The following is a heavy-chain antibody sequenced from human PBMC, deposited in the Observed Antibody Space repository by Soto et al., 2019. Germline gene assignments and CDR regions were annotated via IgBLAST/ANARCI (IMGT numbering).Heavy chain of an antibody. D-gene: IGHD1-1*01. J-gene: IGHJ4*02. CDR1: GGSISSGDYY. CDR2: IYYSGST. CDR3: ARWPQLEPRFDY. V-gene: IGHV4-31*03. Sequence: SETLSLTCTVSGGSISSGDYYWSWIRQHPGKGLEWIGYIYYSGSTYYNRSLKSRVTISVDTSKNQFSLKLSSVTAADTAVYYCARWPQLEPRFDYWGQGTLVTVSS.